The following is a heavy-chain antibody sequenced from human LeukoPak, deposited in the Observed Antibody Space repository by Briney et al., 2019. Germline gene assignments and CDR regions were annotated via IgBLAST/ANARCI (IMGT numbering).Heavy chain of an antibody. CDR1: GGSISSGDYY. J-gene: IGHJ3*02. CDR3: ARDRGFGGLLGAFDI. V-gene: IGHV4-30-4*01. D-gene: IGHD3-10*01. Sequence: SQTLSLTCSVSGGSISSGDYYWSWIRQPPGKGLEWIGYIYYSGSTYYNPSLKSRVTISVDTSKNQFSLKLSSVTAADTAVYYCARDRGFGGLLGAFDIWGQGTMVTVSS. CDR2: IYYSGST.